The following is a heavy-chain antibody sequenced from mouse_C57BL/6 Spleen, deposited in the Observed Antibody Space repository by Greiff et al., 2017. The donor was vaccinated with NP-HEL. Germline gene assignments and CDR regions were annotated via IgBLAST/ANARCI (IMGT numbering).Heavy chain of an antibody. Sequence: QVQLQQSGAELVKPGASVKLSCKASGYTFTSYWMQWVKQRPGQGLEWIGEIDPSDSYTNYNQKFKGKATLTVDTSSSTAYMQLSSLTSEDSAVYYCASPYYSNYDYAMDYWGQGTSVTVSS. D-gene: IGHD2-5*01. CDR3: ASPYYSNYDYAMDY. CDR2: IDPSDSYT. CDR1: GYTFTSYW. J-gene: IGHJ4*01. V-gene: IGHV1-50*01.